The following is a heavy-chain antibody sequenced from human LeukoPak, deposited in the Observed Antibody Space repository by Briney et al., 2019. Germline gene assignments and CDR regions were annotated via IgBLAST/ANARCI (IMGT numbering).Heavy chain of an antibody. CDR2: INHSGST. V-gene: IGHV4-34*01. CDR1: GGSFSGYY. D-gene: IGHD3-10*01. Sequence: SETLSLTCAVYGGSFSGYYWSWIRQPPGKGLEWVGEINHSGSTNYNPSLKSRVTISVDTSKNQFSLKLSSVTAADTAVYYCARGPVVRGVIITWPYYFDYWGQGTLVTVSS. CDR3: ARGPVVRGVIITWPYYFDY. J-gene: IGHJ4*02.